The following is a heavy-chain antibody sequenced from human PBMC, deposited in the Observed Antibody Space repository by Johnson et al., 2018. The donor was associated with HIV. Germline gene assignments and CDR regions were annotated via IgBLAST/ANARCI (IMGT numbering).Heavy chain of an antibody. CDR3: ARDLRNSGWSNGVDV. D-gene: IGHD6-19*01. CDR1: GFTFDDYG. CDR2: IDWSGGST. V-gene: IGHV3-20*04. Sequence: VQLVESGGGVARPGGSLRLSCAASGFTFDDYGMSWFRQAPGKGLEWVSGIDWSGGSTYYAGSVKGRFTISRDNSKNTLYRQMNGLCAEDTALYYCARDLRNSGWSNGVDVWGQGTMVTVSS. J-gene: IGHJ3*01.